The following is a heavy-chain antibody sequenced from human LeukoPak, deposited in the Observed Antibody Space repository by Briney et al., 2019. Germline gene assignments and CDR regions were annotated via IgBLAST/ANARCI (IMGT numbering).Heavy chain of an antibody. CDR2: IKADGSVK. D-gene: IGHD2-21*01. Sequence: GGSLRLSCAASEFTFSTFWMSWVRQAPGKGLEWVANIKADGSVKHYVDSVEGRLSISRDNARSSLYLQMNSLRAEDTAVYYCVRDSDYQRNSGGLYAHYDALDIWGHGTMVTVSS. CDR1: EFTFSTFW. CDR3: VRDSDYQRNSGGLYAHYDALDI. J-gene: IGHJ3*02. V-gene: IGHV3-7*01.